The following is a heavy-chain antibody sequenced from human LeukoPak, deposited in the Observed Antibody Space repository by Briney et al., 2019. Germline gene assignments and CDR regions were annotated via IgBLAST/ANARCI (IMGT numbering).Heavy chain of an antibody. Sequence: PGGSLRPSCAASGFTFSSYSMNWVRQAPGKGLEWVSSISSSSSYIYYADSVKGRFTISRDNAKNSLYLQMNSLRAEDTAVYYCARTNKYSGYDHFDYWGQGTLVTVSS. J-gene: IGHJ4*02. V-gene: IGHV3-21*01. D-gene: IGHD5-12*01. CDR1: GFTFSSYS. CDR2: ISSSSSYI. CDR3: ARTNKYSGYDHFDY.